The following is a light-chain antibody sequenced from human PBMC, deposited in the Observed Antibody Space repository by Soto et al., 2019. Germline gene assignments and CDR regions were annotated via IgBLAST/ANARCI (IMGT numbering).Light chain of an antibody. J-gene: IGKJ1*01. Sequence: DIQMTQSPSTLSASVGDRVTITCLASQSISSWLAWYQQKPGKAPKLLIYKASSLESGVPSRFSGSGSGTEFTLTISSLQPDDFATYYCQQYNSYPWTFGQGTKVDMK. CDR3: QQYNSYPWT. CDR1: QSISSW. V-gene: IGKV1-5*03. CDR2: KAS.